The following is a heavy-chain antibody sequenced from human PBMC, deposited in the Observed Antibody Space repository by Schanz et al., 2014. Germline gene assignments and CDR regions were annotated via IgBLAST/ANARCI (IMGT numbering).Heavy chain of an antibody. CDR2: LTGSGTTT. J-gene: IGHJ6*02. Sequence: EVRLVESGGGLVQSGGSLRLSCAASGFSFRKSAMSWVRQAPGKGLEWVSALTGSGTTTYYADSVKGRFTISRDNAKNLLYLQMNGLRAEDTAVYYCVKDLQRELLRDDHYYGMDVWGQGTTVTVSS. V-gene: IGHV3-23*04. CDR3: VKDLQRELLRDDHYYGMDV. CDR1: GFSFRKSA. D-gene: IGHD1-26*01.